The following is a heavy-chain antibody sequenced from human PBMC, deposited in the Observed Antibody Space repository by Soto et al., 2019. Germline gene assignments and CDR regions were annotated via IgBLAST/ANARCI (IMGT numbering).Heavy chain of an antibody. CDR3: ARDIGDPYGYSSSWYIR. J-gene: IGHJ4*02. D-gene: IGHD6-13*01. Sequence: GASVKVSCKASGYTFTSYGISWVRQAPGQGLEWMGWISAYNGNTNYAQKLQGRVTMTTDTSTSTAYMELRSLRSDDTAVYYCARDIGDPYGYSSSWYIRWGQGTLVTVSS. V-gene: IGHV1-18*01. CDR1: GYTFTSYG. CDR2: ISAYNGNT.